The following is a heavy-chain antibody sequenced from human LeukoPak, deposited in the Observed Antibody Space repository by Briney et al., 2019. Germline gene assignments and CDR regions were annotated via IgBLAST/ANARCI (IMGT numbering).Heavy chain of an antibody. V-gene: IGHV3-23*01. CDR2: ISGSGGST. CDR3: AKRYCSSTSCYYYYYYGMDV. CDR1: GFTFSSYA. J-gene: IGHJ6*02. D-gene: IGHD2-2*01. Sequence: GGSLRLSCAASGFTFSSYAMSWVRQAPGKGLEWVPAISGSGGSTYYADSVKGRFTISRDNSKNTLYLQMNSLRAEDTAVYYCAKRYCSSTSCYYYYYYGMDVWGQGTTVTVSS.